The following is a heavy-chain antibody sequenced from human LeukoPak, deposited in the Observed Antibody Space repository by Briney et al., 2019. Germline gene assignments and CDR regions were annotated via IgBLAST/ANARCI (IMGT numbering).Heavy chain of an antibody. V-gene: IGHV4-34*01. CDR2: INHVGST. CDR3: AAEMATIEFAFGY. CDR1: GGSFSGYY. D-gene: IGHD5-24*01. J-gene: IGHJ4*02. Sequence: PSETLSLTCGVYGGSFSGYYWSWIRQPPGKGLEWIGEINHVGSTNYNPSLKSRVTISVDTSKKQFSLRLSSVTAADTAVYSCAAEMATIEFAFGYWGQGSLVTVSS.